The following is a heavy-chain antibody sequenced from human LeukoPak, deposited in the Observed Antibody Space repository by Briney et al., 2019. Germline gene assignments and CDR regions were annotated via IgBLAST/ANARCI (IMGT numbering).Heavy chain of an antibody. D-gene: IGHD6-19*01. J-gene: IGHJ4*02. CDR1: GGSFSGYY. CDR3: ARGAVAGQGGGYFNY. V-gene: IGHV4-34*01. CDR2: INHSGST. Sequence: SETLSLTCAVYGGSFSGYYWNWIRPPPGKGLEWIREINHSGSTKYNPSLKSRVTISGDTSKNQFSLKLSSVTAADTAVYYCARGAVAGQGGGYFNYWGEGTLVSVSS.